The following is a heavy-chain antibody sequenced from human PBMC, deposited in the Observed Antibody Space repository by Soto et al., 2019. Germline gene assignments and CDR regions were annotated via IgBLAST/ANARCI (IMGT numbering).Heavy chain of an antibody. D-gene: IGHD2-15*01. J-gene: IGHJ3*02. V-gene: IGHV4-31*03. CDR2: IYYSGST. CDR3: ARGSNCVVLKQGDAFDI. CDR1: GGSISSGGYY. Sequence: QVQLQESGPGLVKPSQTLSLTCTVSGGSISSGGYYWSWIRQHPGKGLEWIGYIYYSGSTYYNPSLKSRVTLSVDTSKNQFSLKLSSVTAADMAVYYCARGSNCVVLKQGDAFDIWGQGTMVTVSS.